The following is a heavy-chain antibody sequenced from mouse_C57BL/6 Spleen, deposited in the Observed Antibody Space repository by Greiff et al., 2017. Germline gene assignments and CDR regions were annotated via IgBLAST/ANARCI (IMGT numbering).Heavy chain of an antibody. CDR3: VRDMRLAWFAY. Sequence: EVHLVESGGGLVQPKGSLKLSCAASGFTFNTYAMHWVRQAPGKGLEWVARIRSKSSNYATYYADSVKARFTISRDDSQSMLYLQMNNLKTEDTAMYCCVRDMRLAWFAYWGQETLVTVSA. CDR1: GFTFNTYA. V-gene: IGHV10-3*01. D-gene: IGHD2-3*01. J-gene: IGHJ3*01. CDR2: IRSKSSNYAT.